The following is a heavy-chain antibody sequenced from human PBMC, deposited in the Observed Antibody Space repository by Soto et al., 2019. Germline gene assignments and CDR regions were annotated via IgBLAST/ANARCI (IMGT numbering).Heavy chain of an antibody. D-gene: IGHD1-20*01. CDR3: ARDTESNRYND. CDR1: GYTFSTIG. CDR2: MRPDNGNR. V-gene: IGHV1-18*01. Sequence: QAQVLESVPEVKRPGASVTVSCKPSGYTFSTIGIIWGRHTPRQGLEWVGWMRPDNGNRKSAPWIQGRVNLTTDTSASTAYMELRSLTSHDTAMYYCARDTESNRYNDWCQGTLVTVSS. J-gene: IGHJ1*01.